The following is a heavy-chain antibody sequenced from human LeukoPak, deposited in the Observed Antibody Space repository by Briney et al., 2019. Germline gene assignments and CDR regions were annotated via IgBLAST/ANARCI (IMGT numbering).Heavy chain of an antibody. CDR2: INPNSGGT. CDR3: ARYYYDTSSVLDV. Sequence: GASVKVSCKASGYSFIGYYMHWVRQAPGQGLEWMGWINPNSGGTNYAQKFQGRVTMTRDTSISTAYMELSRLRSDDTAVYYCARYYYDTSSVLDVWGQGTRVTVSS. CDR1: GYSFIGYY. V-gene: IGHV1-2*02. J-gene: IGHJ3*01. D-gene: IGHD3-22*01.